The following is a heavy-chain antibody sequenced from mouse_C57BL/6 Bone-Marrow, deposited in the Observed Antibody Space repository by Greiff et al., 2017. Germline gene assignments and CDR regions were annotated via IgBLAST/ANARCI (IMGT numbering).Heavy chain of an antibody. V-gene: IGHV5-9-1*02. CDR2: ISSGGDYI. CDR3: TRDGPNYAMDY. J-gene: IGHJ4*01. D-gene: IGHD2-3*01. CDR1: GFTFSSYA. Sequence: EVMLVESGEGLVKPGGSLKLSCAASGFTFSSYAMSWVRQTPEKRLEWVAYISSGGDYIYYADTVKGRFPISRDNARNTLYLQMSSLKSEDTAMYYCTRDGPNYAMDYWGQGTSVTVSS.